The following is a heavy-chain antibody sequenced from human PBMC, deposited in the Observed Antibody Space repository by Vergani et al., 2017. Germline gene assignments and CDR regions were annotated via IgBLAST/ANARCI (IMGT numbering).Heavy chain of an antibody. CDR3: ARDPAGIAVAGPEGYFDY. CDR2: ISYDGSNK. V-gene: IGHV3-30-3*01. CDR1: GFTFSSYA. D-gene: IGHD6-19*01. Sequence: QVQLVESGGGVVQPGRSLRLSCAASGFTFSSYAMHWVRQAPGKGLEWVAVISYDGSNKYYADSVKGRFTISRDNSKNTLYLQMNSLRAEDTAVYYCARDPAGIAVAGPEGYFDYWGQGTLVTVSS. J-gene: IGHJ4*02.